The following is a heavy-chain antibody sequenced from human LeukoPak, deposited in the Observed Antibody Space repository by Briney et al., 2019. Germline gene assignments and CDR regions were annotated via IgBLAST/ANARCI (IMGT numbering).Heavy chain of an antibody. J-gene: IGHJ6*03. CDR3: ARVRGYYYYYMDV. CDR2: INPNIGGT. Sequence: AASVKVSCKASGYTFTGYYMHWVRQAPGQGLEWMGWINPNIGGTNYAQKFQGRVTMTRDTSISTAYMELSRLRSDDTAVYYCARVRGYYYYYMDVWGKGTTVTVSS. CDR1: GYTFTGYY. V-gene: IGHV1-2*02.